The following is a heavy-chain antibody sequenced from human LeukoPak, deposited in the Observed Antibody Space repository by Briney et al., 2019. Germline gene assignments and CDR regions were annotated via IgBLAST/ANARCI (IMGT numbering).Heavy chain of an antibody. D-gene: IGHD2-8*01. V-gene: IGHV4-59*08. CDR3: ARHLNGGTHPLDN. CDR1: GASMSGQH. J-gene: IGHJ4*02. Sequence: SETLSLICTVSGASMSGQHWSWIRQAPGKGLEWIAWIHYDGRTNYNPSLKSRLSLSVDTSTNQFSLSLNSVTAADTAVYFCARHLNGGTHPLDNWVPGIRVIVS. CDR2: IHYDGRT.